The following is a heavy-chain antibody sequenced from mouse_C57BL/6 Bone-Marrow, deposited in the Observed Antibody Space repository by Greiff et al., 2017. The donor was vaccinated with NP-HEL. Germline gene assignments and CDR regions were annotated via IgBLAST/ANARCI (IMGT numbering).Heavy chain of an antibody. V-gene: IGHV1-47*01. CDR3: ARGGNYEGDWFAY. CDR2: FHPYNDDT. CDR1: GYTFTTYP. Sequence: VQLQQPGAELVKPGASVKMSCKASGYTFTTYPIEWMKQNHGKSLEWIGNFHPYNDDTKYNEKFKGKATLTVEKSSSTVYLELSRLTSDDSAVYYCARGGNYEGDWFAYWGQGTLVTVSA. J-gene: IGHJ3*01. D-gene: IGHD2-1*01.